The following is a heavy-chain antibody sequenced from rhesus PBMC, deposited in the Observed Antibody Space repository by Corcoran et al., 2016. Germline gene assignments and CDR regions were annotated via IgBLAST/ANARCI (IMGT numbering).Heavy chain of an antibody. CDR2: ISYTGGST. V-gene: IGHV3S18*01. CDR3: ARDDWGDYEGDY. D-gene: IGHD3-34*01. Sequence: EVQLVESGGGLAKPGGSLRLSCAASGFSFSDYYMYWVRQAPGKGLEWVSGISYTGGSTYYADSVKGRFTISRENAKNTLYLRMGSLGAEDTAVYYCARDDWGDYEGDYWGQGVLVTVSS. CDR1: GFSFSDYY. J-gene: IGHJ4*01.